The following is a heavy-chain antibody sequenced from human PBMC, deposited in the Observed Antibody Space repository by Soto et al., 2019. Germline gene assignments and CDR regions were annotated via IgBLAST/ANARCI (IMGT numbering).Heavy chain of an antibody. CDR2: INTNSYYI. Sequence: EVQLVESGGGLVKPGVSLRLSCAAFGFTFSDYAMSWVRQAPGKGLEWVSSINTNSYYIYYGDSVKGRFTTSRDNARNALYLQRNSLRVEDTAVYYCGRRGPAVGVTGPSDYWGQGTLVIVSS. CDR1: GFTFSDYA. V-gene: IGHV3-21*01. J-gene: IGHJ4*02. D-gene: IGHD1-26*01. CDR3: GRRGPAVGVTGPSDY.